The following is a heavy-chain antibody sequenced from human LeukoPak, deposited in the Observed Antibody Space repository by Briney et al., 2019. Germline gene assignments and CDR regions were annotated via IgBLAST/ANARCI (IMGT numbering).Heavy chain of an antibody. V-gene: IGHV1-8*02. J-gene: IGHJ6*03. CDR3: GRAGSSGTYYYHMDV. CDR1: GGSFNAYA. Sequence: ASVKVSCKASGGSFNAYAISWVRQAPGQGLEWMGWMNPNSGNRGYAQKFQGRVSMTRNNSINTAYMELSSLTSEDTAVYYCGRAGSSGTYYYHMDVWGKGTTVTVSS. D-gene: IGHD3-10*01. CDR2: MNPNSGNR.